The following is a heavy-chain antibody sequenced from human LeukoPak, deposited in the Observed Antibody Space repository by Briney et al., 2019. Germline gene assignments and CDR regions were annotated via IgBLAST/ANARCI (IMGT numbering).Heavy chain of an antibody. CDR2: ISSYGGST. J-gene: IGHJ6*03. V-gene: IGHV3-64*01. D-gene: IGHD2-2*01. CDR1: GFTFSSYA. Sequence: GGSLRLACAVSGFTFSSYAMQWVRQAPGKGLGYVSAISSYGGSTTYANSVKGRFTISRDNSKNYLYLQLGSRRAEDMAVYYCARVSSITSPQTYYYYYYMDVWGKGTTVTISS. CDR3: ARVSSITSPQTYYYYYYMDV.